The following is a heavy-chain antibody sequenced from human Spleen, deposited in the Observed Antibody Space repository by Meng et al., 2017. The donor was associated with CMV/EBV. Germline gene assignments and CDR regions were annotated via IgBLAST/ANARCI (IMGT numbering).Heavy chain of an antibody. CDR3: AREPYCSSTSCYLNWVDP. J-gene: IGHJ5*02. V-gene: IGHV1-69*05. CDR2: IIPIFGTA. Sequence: TFSSDAISWVRQAPGQGLEWMGGIIPIFGTANYAQKFQGRVTITTDESTSTAYMELSSLRSEDTAVYYCAREPYCSSTSCYLNWVDPWGQGTLVTVSS. CDR1: TFSSDA. D-gene: IGHD2-2*01.